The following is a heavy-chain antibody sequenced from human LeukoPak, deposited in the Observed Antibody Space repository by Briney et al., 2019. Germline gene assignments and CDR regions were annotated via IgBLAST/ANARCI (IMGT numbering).Heavy chain of an antibody. V-gene: IGHV3-30*02. CDR3: AKDSIIVGATLYYFDY. Sequence: GGSLRLSCAASGFTFSSYGMHGVRQTPGKGLEWVAFISYDGSNKNYADSVKGRFTFSRDNSKNTVYLQMNSLRAEDTAVYYCAKDSIIVGATLYYFDYWGQGTLVTVSS. CDR1: GFTFSSYG. D-gene: IGHD1-26*01. CDR2: ISYDGSNK. J-gene: IGHJ4*02.